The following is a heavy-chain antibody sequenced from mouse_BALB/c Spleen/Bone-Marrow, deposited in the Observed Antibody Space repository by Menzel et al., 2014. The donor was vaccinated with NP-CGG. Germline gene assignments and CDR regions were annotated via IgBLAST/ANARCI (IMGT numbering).Heavy chain of an antibody. CDR1: GFNIKDTY. V-gene: IGHV14-3*02. J-gene: IGHJ3*01. Sequence: VQLQQSGAELVKPGASVKLSCTASGFNIKDTYMHWVKQRPEQGLEWIGRIDPANGNTKYDPKFQGKATITADTSSNTAYLQLSSLTSEDTAVCYCASYYYGSGLFAYWGQGTLVTVSA. CDR3: ASYYYGSGLFAY. D-gene: IGHD1-1*01. CDR2: IDPANGNT.